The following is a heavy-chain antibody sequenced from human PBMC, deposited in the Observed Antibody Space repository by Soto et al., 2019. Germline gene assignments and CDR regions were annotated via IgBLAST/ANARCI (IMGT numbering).Heavy chain of an antibody. Sequence: PSETLSLTCAVSGGSISSSNWWSWVRQPPGKGLEWIGEIYHSGSTNYNPSLKSRVTISVDKSKNQFSLKLSSVTAADTAVYYCERDHPGDYYYYGMDVWGQGTTVTVYS. CDR2: IYHSGST. J-gene: IGHJ6*02. CDR1: GGSISSSNW. CDR3: ERDHPGDYYYYGMDV. V-gene: IGHV4-4*02.